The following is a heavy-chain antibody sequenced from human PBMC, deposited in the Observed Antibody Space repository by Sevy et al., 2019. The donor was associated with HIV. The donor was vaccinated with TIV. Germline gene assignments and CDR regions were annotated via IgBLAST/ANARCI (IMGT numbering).Heavy chain of an antibody. CDR3: VRADPDQHFDS. CDR1: RDTFTNNY. Sequence: ASVKVSCKASRDTFTNNYIHWVRQAPGQGLEWMAMVDPSAGNTTYAQKFQGRVTMTRDTSTSILYMDLSSLRSEDTAVYYCVRADPDQHFDSWGQGTLVTVSS. CDR2: VDPSAGNT. V-gene: IGHV1-46*01. J-gene: IGHJ4*02.